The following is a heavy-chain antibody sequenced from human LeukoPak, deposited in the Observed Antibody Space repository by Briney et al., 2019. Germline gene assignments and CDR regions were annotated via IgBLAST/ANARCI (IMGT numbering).Heavy chain of an antibody. CDR1: GFTFSSYA. D-gene: IGHD3-9*01. J-gene: IGHJ4*02. Sequence: PGGSLRLSCAASGFTFSSYAMSWVRQAPGKGLECVSAISGSGDSSYYADSVKGRFTISRDNSKNTLYLQMNSLRAEDTAVYYCAKDGQRYFDWLYYFDYWGQGTLVTVSS. CDR2: ISGSGDSS. V-gene: IGHV3-23*01. CDR3: AKDGQRYFDWLYYFDY.